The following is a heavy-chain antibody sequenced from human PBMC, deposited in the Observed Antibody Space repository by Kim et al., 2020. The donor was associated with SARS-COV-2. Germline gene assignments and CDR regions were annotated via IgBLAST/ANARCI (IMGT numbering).Heavy chain of an antibody. CDR3: AKIVILVSYYYYGMDV. Sequence: SVKGRFTISRDNSKNTLYLQMNGLRAEDTAVYYCAKIVILVSYYYYGMDVWGQGTTVTVSS. J-gene: IGHJ6*02. V-gene: IGHV3-30*02. D-gene: IGHD3-16*02.